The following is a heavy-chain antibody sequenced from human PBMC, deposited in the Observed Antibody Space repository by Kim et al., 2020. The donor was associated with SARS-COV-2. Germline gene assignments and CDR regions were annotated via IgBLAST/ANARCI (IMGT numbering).Heavy chain of an antibody. J-gene: IGHJ4*02. D-gene: IGHD3-10*01. Sequence: YADSVKGRFTISRDNSKNRLYLRMNSLRPEDTAVYYCAEVVGHGSGSLRNWGQRALGTVSS. CDR3: AEVVGHGSGSLRN. V-gene: IGHV3-33*06.